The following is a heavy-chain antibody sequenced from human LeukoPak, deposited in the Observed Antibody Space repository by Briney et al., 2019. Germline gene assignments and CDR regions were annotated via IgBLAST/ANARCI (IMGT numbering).Heavy chain of an antibody. CDR3: TTGEVEPRGY. V-gene: IGHV3-15*01. CDR1: GFAFSGSW. Sequence: GGSLRLSCVASGFAFSGSWMSWVRQAPGKGLEWVGRIKSKTDGGTTDYAAPVKGRFTISRDDSKNTLYLQMNSLKIEDTGVYYCTTGEVEPRGYWGQGTLVTVSS. CDR2: IKSKTDGGTT. J-gene: IGHJ4*02. D-gene: IGHD3-16*01.